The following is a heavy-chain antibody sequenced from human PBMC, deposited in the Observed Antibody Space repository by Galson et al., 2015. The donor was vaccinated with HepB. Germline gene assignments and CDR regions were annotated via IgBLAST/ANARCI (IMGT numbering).Heavy chain of an antibody. D-gene: IGHD1-14*01. Sequence: SETLSLTCTVSGGSISRSSYYWSWIRQPPGKRLEWIGNIYYSGSTYYNPSLKSRVTISVDPSKNQFSLKLSSVTAADTAVYYCARDRDPGMGNYWGQGTLVTVSS. J-gene: IGHJ4*02. CDR2: IYYSGST. CDR3: ARDRDPGMGNY. CDR1: GGSISRSSYY. V-gene: IGHV4-39*07.